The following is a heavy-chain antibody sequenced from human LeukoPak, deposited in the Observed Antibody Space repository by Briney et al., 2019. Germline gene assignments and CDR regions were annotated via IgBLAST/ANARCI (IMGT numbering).Heavy chain of an antibody. CDR2: ISGSGGST. D-gene: IGHD6-13*01. Sequence: GGSLRLSCAASGFTFSSYAMSWVRQAPGKGLEWVSAISGSGGSTYYADSAKGRFTISRDNSKNTLYLQMNSLRAEDAAVYYCAKGDSSLNYYFDYWGQGTLVTVSS. V-gene: IGHV3-23*01. J-gene: IGHJ4*02. CDR3: AKGDSSLNYYFDY. CDR1: GFTFSSYA.